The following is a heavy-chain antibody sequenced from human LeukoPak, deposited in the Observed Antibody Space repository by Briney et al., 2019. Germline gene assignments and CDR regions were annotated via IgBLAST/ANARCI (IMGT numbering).Heavy chain of an antibody. D-gene: IGHD2-15*01. Sequence: SGGSLRLSCAASGFTVSSNYMSWVRQAPGKGLEWVSYISSSSSTIYYADSVKGRFTISRDNAKNSLYLQMNSLRAEDTAVYYCARDGYCSGSSCYSTTDYWGQGTLVTVSS. J-gene: IGHJ4*02. CDR3: ARDGYCSGSSCYSTTDY. CDR2: ISSSSSTI. CDR1: GFTVSSNY. V-gene: IGHV3-48*04.